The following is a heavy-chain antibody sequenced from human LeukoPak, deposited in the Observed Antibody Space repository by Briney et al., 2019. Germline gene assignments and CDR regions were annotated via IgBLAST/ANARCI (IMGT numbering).Heavy chain of an antibody. Sequence: SETLSLTCAVYGGSFSGYYWSWIRQPPGKGLEWIGEINHSGSTNYNPSPKSRVTISVDTSKNQFSLKLSSVTAADTAVYYCARGDAIFGVVIDYYYYMDVWGKGTTVTVSS. CDR1: GGSFSGYY. V-gene: IGHV4-34*01. J-gene: IGHJ6*03. CDR2: INHSGST. CDR3: ARGDAIFGVVIDYYYYMDV. D-gene: IGHD3-3*01.